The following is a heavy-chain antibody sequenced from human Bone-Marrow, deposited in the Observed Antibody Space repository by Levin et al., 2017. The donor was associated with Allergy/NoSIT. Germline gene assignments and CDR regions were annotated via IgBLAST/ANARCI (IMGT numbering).Heavy chain of an antibody. CDR2: ISLSGSI. Sequence: SETLSLTCAVYGRPFRGEMWSWIRQAPGKGLEWVGEISLSGSINYNPSLKSRVTISVDTSKNQFSLSLNSVTAADTAVYYCVKGIDYWGQGTLVIVSS. CDR1: GRPFRGEM. J-gene: IGHJ4*02. V-gene: IGHV4-34*01. CDR3: VKGIDY.